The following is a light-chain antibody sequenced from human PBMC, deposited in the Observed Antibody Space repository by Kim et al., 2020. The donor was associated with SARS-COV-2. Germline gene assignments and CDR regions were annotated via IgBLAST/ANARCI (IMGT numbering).Light chain of an antibody. Sequence: SYELTQPPSVSVAPGKTARIACGGNNIGSKSVHWYQQKPGQAPVLVIYYDSDRPSGIPERFSGSNSGNTATLTISRVEAGDEADYYCQVWDSSIDLFVFG. J-gene: IGLJ1*01. CDR3: QVWDSSIDLFV. V-gene: IGLV3-21*01. CDR2: YDS. CDR1: NIGSKS.